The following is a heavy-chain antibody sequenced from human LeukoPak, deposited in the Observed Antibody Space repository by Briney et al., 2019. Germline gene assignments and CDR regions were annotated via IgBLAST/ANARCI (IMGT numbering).Heavy chain of an antibody. J-gene: IGHJ4*02. CDR2: IYSGGST. CDR1: GFKFSDHY. V-gene: IGHV3-66*01. Sequence: PGGSQRLSCAASGFKFSDHYIDWVRQAPGKGLEWVSVIYSGGSTYYADSVKGRFTISRDNSKNTLYLQMNSLRDEDTAVYYCARVGNGYFDYWGQGTLVTVSS. CDR3: ARVGNGYFDY. D-gene: IGHD1-1*01.